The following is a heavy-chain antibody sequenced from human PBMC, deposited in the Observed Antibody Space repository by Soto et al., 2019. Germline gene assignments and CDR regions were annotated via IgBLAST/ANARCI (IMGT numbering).Heavy chain of an antibody. CDR3: ARDRGGYSSYYYYYMDV. CDR1: GGTFSSYT. Sequence: SVKVSCKASGGTFSSYTISWVRQAPGQGLEWMGRIIPILGIANYAQKFQGRVTITADKSTSTAYMELSSLRSEDTAVYYCARDRGGYSSYYYYYMDVRGKGTTVIVSS. D-gene: IGHD5-12*01. J-gene: IGHJ6*03. V-gene: IGHV1-69*04. CDR2: IIPILGIA.